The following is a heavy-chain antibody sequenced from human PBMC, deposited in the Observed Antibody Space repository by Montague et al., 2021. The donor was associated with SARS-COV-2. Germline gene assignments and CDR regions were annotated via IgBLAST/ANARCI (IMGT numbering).Heavy chain of an antibody. CDR1: GDSVSSNIAT. CDR3: ARIPVGSKYYFDL. V-gene: IGHV6-1*01. CDR2: TYYRSKWYN. J-gene: IGHJ4*02. Sequence: CTISGDSVSSNIATWNWIRQSPSRGLEWLGRTYYRSKWYNDYAESVKSRITIDPDTSKHQFSLHLSSVTPEDTAVYYCARIPVGSKYYFDLWGQGTLVTVPS. D-gene: IGHD2-2*01.